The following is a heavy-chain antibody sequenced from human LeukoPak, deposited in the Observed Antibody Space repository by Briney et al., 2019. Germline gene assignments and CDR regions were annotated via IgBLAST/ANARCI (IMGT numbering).Heavy chain of an antibody. CDR2: FDPEDGET. J-gene: IGHJ5*02. V-gene: IGHV1-24*01. CDR3: ATVSRPTRFGVVIIPVVWFDP. D-gene: IGHD3-3*01. Sequence: GASVKVSCKVSGYTLTELSMHWVRQAPGKGLEWMGGFDPEDGETIYAQKFQGRVTMTEDTSTDTAYMELSSLRSEDTAVYYCATVSRPTRFGVVIIPVVWFDPWGQGTLVTVPS. CDR1: GYTLTELS.